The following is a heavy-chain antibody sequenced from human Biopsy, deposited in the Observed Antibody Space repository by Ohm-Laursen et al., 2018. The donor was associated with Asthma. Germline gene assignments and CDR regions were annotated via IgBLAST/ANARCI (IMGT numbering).Heavy chain of an antibody. CDR1: GDAMSTSGSY. CDR2: IYYSGRT. J-gene: IGHJ2*01. Sequence: SDTLSLTCTVSGDAMSTSGSYWGWIRQSPGKGLEWIGSIYYSGRTYYNPSLESRVTISADTSKNHFSLKVTSVTAADTAVYYCARAVSSSSYWYFDLWGRGDLATVSS. D-gene: IGHD6-6*01. V-gene: IGHV4-39*02. CDR3: ARAVSSSSYWYFDL.